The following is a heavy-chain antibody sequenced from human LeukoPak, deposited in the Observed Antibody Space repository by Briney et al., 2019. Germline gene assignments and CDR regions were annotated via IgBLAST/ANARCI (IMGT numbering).Heavy chain of an antibody. Sequence: GGSLRLSCAASGFTFSSYAMSWVRQAPGKGLEWVSAISGSGGSTYYADSVKGRFTISRDNSKNTLYLQMNSLRAEDMALYYCAKDQYTTGKLYAFDIWGQGTMVTVSS. J-gene: IGHJ3*02. V-gene: IGHV3-23*01. D-gene: IGHD3-16*01. CDR3: AKDQYTTGKLYAFDI. CDR1: GFTFSSYA. CDR2: ISGSGGST.